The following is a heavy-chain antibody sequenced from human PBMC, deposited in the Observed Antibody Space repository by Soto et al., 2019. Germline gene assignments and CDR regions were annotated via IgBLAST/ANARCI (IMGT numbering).Heavy chain of an antibody. CDR3: ERDLWGYCRVDRYTLDV. Sequence: QVRLQESGPGLVKPSETLSLTCTVSGASISRYYWSWIRQSPGKGLEWIGYLYNTGSTIYNPSFKSRITISVDTSKNKFSLQMNSVLAADTDVYDCERDLWGYCRVDRYTLDVWSQGTTVTVSS. CDR1: GASISRYY. V-gene: IGHV4-59*01. CDR2: LYNTGST. J-gene: IGHJ6*02. D-gene: IGHD2-21*02.